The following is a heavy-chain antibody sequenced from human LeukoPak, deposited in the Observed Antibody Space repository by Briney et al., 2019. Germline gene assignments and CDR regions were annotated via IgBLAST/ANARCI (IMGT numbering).Heavy chain of an antibody. D-gene: IGHD5-18*01. CDR3: ARGGGYSYGRGLYEIDP. V-gene: IGHV4-34*12. Sequence: SETLSLTCGAYGGSFSGYYWSWIRQPPGKGLEWIGEIIHSGSTNYNPALKSRGTITVDTSNKQSLQKLSSVTAADTAVYYCARGGGYSYGRGLYEIDPWGQGTLVTVSS. J-gene: IGHJ5*02. CDR1: GGSFSGYY. CDR2: IIHSGST.